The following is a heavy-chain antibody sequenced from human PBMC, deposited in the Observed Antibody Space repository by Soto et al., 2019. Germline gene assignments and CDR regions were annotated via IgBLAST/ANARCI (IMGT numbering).Heavy chain of an antibody. CDR1: VVSVSIGSYD. D-gene: IGHD4-17*01. CDR2: IYSTGST. Sequence: SEALSLTCSFSVVSVSIGSYDWSWIRQPPGKGLEWIGCIYSTGSTKHNPSLKSRAIISVDTSKNQFSLKLTSVTAADTAVYYCARDLTATYGAYGMDVWGQGTTVTVSS. J-gene: IGHJ6*01. CDR3: ARDLTATYGAYGMDV. V-gene: IGHV4-61*01.